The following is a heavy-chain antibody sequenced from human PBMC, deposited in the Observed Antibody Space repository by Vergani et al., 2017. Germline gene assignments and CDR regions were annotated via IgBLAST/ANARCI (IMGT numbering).Heavy chain of an antibody. CDR2: ISGSGGST. D-gene: IGHD6-13*01. CDR3: AKTSNYISAAGSCLLD. Sequence: EVQLLESGGGLVQPGGSLRLSWAASGFTFSSYAMSWVRQAPGKGVGWVSAISGSGGSTYYADSVKGRFTISRDNSKNTLYLQMNSLRAEDTAVYYCAKTSNYISAAGSCLLDWGQGTLVTVSS. V-gene: IGHV3-23*01. J-gene: IGHJ4*02. CDR1: GFTFSSYA.